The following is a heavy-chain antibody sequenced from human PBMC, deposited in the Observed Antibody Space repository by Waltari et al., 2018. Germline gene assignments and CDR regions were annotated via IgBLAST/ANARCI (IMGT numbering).Heavy chain of an antibody. CDR3: ARGPWAPLDY. J-gene: IGHJ4*02. V-gene: IGHV3-21*02. Sequence: EVQLVESGGGQVKPGGSLRLSCVGSGFTFSNYSMTWVRVVPGKGLDWVSSIGISTTYKFYADSVKGRFTVSRDNAKNSVYLQMNNLRVEDTAVYYCARGPWAPLDYWGQGVLVTVSS. CDR1: GFTFSNYS. CDR2: IGISTTYK.